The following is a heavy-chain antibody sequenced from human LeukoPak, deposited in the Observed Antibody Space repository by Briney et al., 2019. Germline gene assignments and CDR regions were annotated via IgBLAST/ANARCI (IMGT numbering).Heavy chain of an antibody. J-gene: IGHJ4*02. CDR2: ISGSGGST. CDR3: AKGSHRVVVIAIGI. V-gene: IGHV3-23*01. Sequence: PGGSLRLSCAASGFTFSTYAMSWVRQAPGKGLEWVSTISGSGGSTYYADSVKGRFTISRDNSKNTLYLQMNNLRAGDTAVYYCAKGSHRVVVIAIGIWGQGTLVTVSS. CDR1: GFTFSTYA. D-gene: IGHD2-21*01.